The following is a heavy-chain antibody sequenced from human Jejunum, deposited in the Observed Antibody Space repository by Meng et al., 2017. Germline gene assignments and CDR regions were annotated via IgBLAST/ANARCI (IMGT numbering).Heavy chain of an antibody. J-gene: IGHJ4*02. CDR2: ISGRVDTT. D-gene: IGHD4-11*01. Sequence: GESLKISCAASGFAINIYDMSWVRQAPGTGLEWVSGISGRVDTTYYADSVQGRFTISRDNSKNTLYLQMNSLRVEDTALYYCATFDDYSYPQAIWGQGTLVTVSS. V-gene: IGHV3-23*01. CDR3: ATFDDYSYPQAI. CDR1: GFAINIYD.